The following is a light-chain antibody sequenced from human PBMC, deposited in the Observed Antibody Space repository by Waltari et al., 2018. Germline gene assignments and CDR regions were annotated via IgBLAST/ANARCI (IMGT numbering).Light chain of an antibody. V-gene: IGLV2-14*01. CDR2: DVS. Sequence: QSALTQPASVSGSPGQSITISCSGTSSDVGGYTYVCWYQQHPGKAPKLIIYDVSVRPSGVSNRFSGSKSGNTASLTISGLQAEDEADYYCSTSTTTSTHVFGTGTKVTVL. CDR3: STSTTTSTHV. J-gene: IGLJ1*01. CDR1: SSDVGGYTY.